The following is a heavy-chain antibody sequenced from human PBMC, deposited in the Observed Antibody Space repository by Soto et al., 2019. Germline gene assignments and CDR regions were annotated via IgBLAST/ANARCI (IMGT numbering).Heavy chain of an antibody. Sequence: PSETLSLTCTVSGGSISSYYWSWIRQPPGKGLEWIGYIYYSGSTNYNPSLKSRVTISVDTSKNQFSLKLSSVTAADTAVYYCARHHPTVAQFDYWGQGTLVTVSS. D-gene: IGHD4-4*01. CDR3: ARHHPTVAQFDY. J-gene: IGHJ4*02. CDR1: GGSISSYY. V-gene: IGHV4-59*08. CDR2: IYYSGST.